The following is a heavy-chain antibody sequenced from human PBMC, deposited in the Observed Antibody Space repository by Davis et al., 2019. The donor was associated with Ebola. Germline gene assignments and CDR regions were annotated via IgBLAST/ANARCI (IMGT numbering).Heavy chain of an antibody. Sequence: MPSETLSLTCTVPGGSIDSHYWSWIRQPPGKGLEWLGYIYYGGTTKYNPSLKSRVTFSGDTSMNHLSLELRSVTAADTAVYYCARHRRTGYYYIFDYWGQGTLVTVSS. CDR1: GGSIDSHY. CDR3: ARHRRTGYYYIFDY. J-gene: IGHJ4*02. V-gene: IGHV4-59*08. D-gene: IGHD3-22*01. CDR2: IYYGGTT.